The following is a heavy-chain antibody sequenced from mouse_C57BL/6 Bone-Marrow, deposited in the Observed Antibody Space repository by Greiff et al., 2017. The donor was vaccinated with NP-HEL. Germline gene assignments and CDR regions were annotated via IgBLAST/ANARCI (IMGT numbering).Heavy chain of an antibody. CDR2: FHPYNDDT. V-gene: IGHV1-47*01. CDR3: ARWGNYWYYFDY. D-gene: IGHD2-1*01. Sequence: VQLQQSGAELVKPGASVKMSCKASGYTFTTYPIDWVKQNPGKSLEWIGTFHPYNDDTENNEKLKNKATLTVEKSSSTIYLELSRLTSDDSSVYYCARWGNYWYYFDYWGQGTTLTVSA. CDR1: GYTFTTYP. J-gene: IGHJ2*01.